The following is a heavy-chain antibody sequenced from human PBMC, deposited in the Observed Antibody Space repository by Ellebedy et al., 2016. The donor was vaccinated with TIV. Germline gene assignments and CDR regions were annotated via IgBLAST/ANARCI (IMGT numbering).Heavy chain of an antibody. D-gene: IGHD3-16*01. CDR3: AGTEYIGFWGY. CDR1: GGSISSYY. V-gene: IGHV4-59*12. Sequence: SETLSLTCTVSGGSISSYYWSWIRQPPGKGLEWIGYVSSSGNTNYNPSLKSRVTISLDTSKNQFPLKLSFVTAADTAVYYCAGTEYIGFWGYWGQGTLVTVSS. J-gene: IGHJ4*02. CDR2: VSSSGNT.